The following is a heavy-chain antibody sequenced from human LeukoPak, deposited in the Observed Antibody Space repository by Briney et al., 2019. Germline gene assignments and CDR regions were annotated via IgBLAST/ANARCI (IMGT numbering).Heavy chain of an antibody. CDR1: GDSISSYY. CDR2: TYYHGGT. V-gene: IGHV4-59*01. CDR3: ARGYYYDSSGYGH. Sequence: SETLSLTCTVSGDSISSYYWSWIRQPPGKGLEWIGYTYYHGGTNYNPSLKGPVTISIDTSKNQFSLKLSSVTAADTAVYYCARGYYYDSSGYGHWGQGTLVTVSS. D-gene: IGHD3-22*01. J-gene: IGHJ1*01.